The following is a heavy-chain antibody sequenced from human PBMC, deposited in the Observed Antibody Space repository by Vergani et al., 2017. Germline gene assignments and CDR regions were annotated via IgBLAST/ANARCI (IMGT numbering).Heavy chain of an antibody. CDR3: ARNDYDFWSGYYWFDP. CDR1: GGSISSYY. D-gene: IGHD3-3*01. CDR2: IYYSGST. J-gene: IGHJ5*02. V-gene: IGHV4-59*12. Sequence: QLQLQESGPGLVKPSETLSLTCTVSGGSISSYYWSWIRQPPGKGLEWIGYIYYSGSTNYNPSLKSRVTMSVDTSKNQFSLKLSSVTAADTAVYYCARNDYDFWSGYYWFDPWGQGTLVTVSS.